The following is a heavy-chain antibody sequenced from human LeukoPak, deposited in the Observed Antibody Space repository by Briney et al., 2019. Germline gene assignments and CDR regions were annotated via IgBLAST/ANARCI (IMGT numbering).Heavy chain of an antibody. CDR2: ISSAGTII. CDR3: AKDHRWLVDY. D-gene: IGHD6-19*01. Sequence: GRSLRLSCAASGFTFGTYSMHWVRQAPGKGLEWVAIISSAGTIINYADSVRGRFSISRDNSRNTLYLQMDSLRTEDTAVYYCAKDHRWLVDYRGQGTLVTVSS. CDR1: GFTFGTYS. J-gene: IGHJ4*02. V-gene: IGHV3-30-3*01.